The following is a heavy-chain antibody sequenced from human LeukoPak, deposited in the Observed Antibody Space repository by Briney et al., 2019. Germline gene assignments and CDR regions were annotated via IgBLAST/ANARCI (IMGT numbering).Heavy chain of an antibody. V-gene: IGHV1-2*02. CDR1: GYTFTGYC. CDR2: INPKSAGT. CDR3: ARDLGISGWYAPPLGYFDY. Sequence: GASVKISCKASGYTFTGYCMHWVGQAPGQGLEWMGWINPKSAGTNYAQKFQGRVTMTRDTSISTTYMELSRLRSDDTAVYYCARDLGISGWYAPPLGYFDYWGQGTLVTVSS. D-gene: IGHD6-19*01. J-gene: IGHJ4*02.